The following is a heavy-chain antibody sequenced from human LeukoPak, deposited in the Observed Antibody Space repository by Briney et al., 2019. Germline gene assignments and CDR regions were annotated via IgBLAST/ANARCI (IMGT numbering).Heavy chain of an antibody. CDR2: IYYSGST. Sequence: TSETLSLTRTVSGGSISSFYWSWMRQPPGKGLEWIGYIYYSGSTNYTPPLKSRVTISVDTSKPLFSLNWSCVTPAATTLFFCARDLYHSSSSPTDYWGQGTLVTVSS. V-gene: IGHV4-59*12. CDR1: GGSISSFY. J-gene: IGHJ4*02. D-gene: IGHD6-6*01. CDR3: ARDLYHSSSSPTDY.